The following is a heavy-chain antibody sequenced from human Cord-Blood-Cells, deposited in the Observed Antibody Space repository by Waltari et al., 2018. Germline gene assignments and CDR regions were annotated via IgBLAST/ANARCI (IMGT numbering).Heavy chain of an antibody. CDR3: ARDGVLLWFGELFDY. V-gene: IGHV3-48*03. J-gene: IGHJ4*02. D-gene: IGHD3-10*01. CDR2: ISSSGSTI. Sequence: EVQLVESGGGLVQPGGSLSISCAATGSTFSTYEMTWVCQARGKGLEWVSYISSSGSTIYYADSVKGRFTISRDNAKNSLYLQMNSLRAEDTAVYYCARDGVLLWFGELFDYWGQGTLVTVSS. CDR1: GSTFSTYE.